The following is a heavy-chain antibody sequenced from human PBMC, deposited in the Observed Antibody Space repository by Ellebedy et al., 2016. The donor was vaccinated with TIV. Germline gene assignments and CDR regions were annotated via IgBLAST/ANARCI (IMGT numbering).Heavy chain of an antibody. CDR2: IHPADSHT. CDR1: GYSFTTRW. Sequence: GESLKISCQGSGYSFTTRWIGWARQMPGKVLEWVGIIHPADSHTKYSPSFQVQVTISADKSISTAYLQLSNLKASDTAIYYCSIAVDGTTWFDPWGQGTLVTVSS. J-gene: IGHJ5*02. V-gene: IGHV5-51*01. D-gene: IGHD5-24*01. CDR3: SIAVDGTTWFDP.